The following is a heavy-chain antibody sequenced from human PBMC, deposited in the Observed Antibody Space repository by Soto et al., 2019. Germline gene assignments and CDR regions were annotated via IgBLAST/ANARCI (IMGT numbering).Heavy chain of an antibody. D-gene: IGHD2-2*01. CDR1: GGSISSYY. Sequence: SETLSLTCTVSGGSISSYYWSWIRQPPGKGLEWIGYIYYSGSTNYNPSLKSRVTISVDTSKNQFSLKLSSVTAADTAVYYCARAHIVVVPAAMGAWFDPWGQGTLVTVSS. CDR3: ARAHIVVVPAAMGAWFDP. J-gene: IGHJ5*02. V-gene: IGHV4-59*01. CDR2: IYYSGST.